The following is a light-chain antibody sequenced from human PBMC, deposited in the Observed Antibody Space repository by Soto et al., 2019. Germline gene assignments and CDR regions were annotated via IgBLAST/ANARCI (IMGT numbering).Light chain of an antibody. CDR1: QGISNY. J-gene: IGKJ1*01. V-gene: IGKV1-27*01. CDR3: HQRQSWPRT. Sequence: DIQMTQSPSSLSASVGDRVTITCRASQGISNYLAWYQQRPGKVPKLLIYGASTLQSGVPSRFSGSGSGTDFTLTISDVQPEDFALYYCHQRQSWPRTFGQGTKVDIK. CDR2: GAS.